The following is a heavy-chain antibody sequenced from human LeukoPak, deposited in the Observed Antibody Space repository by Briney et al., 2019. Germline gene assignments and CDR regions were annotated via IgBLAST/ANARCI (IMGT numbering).Heavy chain of an antibody. CDR2: IKQDGSEK. Sequence: GGSLRLSCAASGFTFSSYWMSWVRQAPGKGLEWVANIKQDGSEKYYVDSVKGRFTISRDNAKNSLYLQMNSLRAEDTAVYYCARDGEGYRGYYYYYGMDVWGQGTTVTVSS. CDR3: ARDGEGYRGYYYYYGMDV. D-gene: IGHD6-13*01. CDR1: GFTFSSYW. V-gene: IGHV3-7*01. J-gene: IGHJ6*02.